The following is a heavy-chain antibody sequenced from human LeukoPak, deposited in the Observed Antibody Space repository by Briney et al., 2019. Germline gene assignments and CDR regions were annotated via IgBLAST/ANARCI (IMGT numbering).Heavy chain of an antibody. J-gene: IGHJ4*02. CDR3: ARAVADFWSGQYYFDY. V-gene: IGHV4-59*01. D-gene: IGHD3-3*01. CDR1: GGSISSYC. Sequence: PETLSLTCTVSGGSISSYCWSWIRQPPGKGLEWIGCIYYSGSTNYNPSLKSRVTISVDTSKNQFSLKLSSVTAADTAVFYCARAVADFWSGQYYFDYWGQGTLVTVSS. CDR2: IYYSGST.